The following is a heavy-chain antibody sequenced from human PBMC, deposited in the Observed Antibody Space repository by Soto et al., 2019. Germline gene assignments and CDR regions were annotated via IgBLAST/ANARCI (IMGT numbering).Heavy chain of an antibody. CDR2: MGGSGGDK. D-gene: IGHD3-16*01. Sequence: WGSLRLSCAASGFPFSRYGMSWVRQAPGKGLEWVSGMGGSGGDKFYADSVKGRFTVSRDNAENTLSLELNSLRVEDTAIYYCAGSYGRERADYWGQGILVTVSS. V-gene: IGHV3-23*01. CDR1: GFPFSRYG. CDR3: AGSYGRERADY. J-gene: IGHJ4*02.